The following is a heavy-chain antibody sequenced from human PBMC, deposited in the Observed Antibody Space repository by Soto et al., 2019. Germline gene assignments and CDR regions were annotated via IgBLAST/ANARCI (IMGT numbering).Heavy chain of an antibody. D-gene: IGHD3-3*01. V-gene: IGHV4-59*01. CDR1: YGSISSYY. Sequence: AETQSLSCTVSYGSISSYYWSFIRHPPGKGLEWIGYIYYSGSTNYNPSLKSRVTISVDTSKNQFSLKLSSVTAADTAVYYCAREGRFLDDYYYGMDVWGQGTTVT. CDR2: IYYSGST. CDR3: AREGRFLDDYYYGMDV. J-gene: IGHJ6*02.